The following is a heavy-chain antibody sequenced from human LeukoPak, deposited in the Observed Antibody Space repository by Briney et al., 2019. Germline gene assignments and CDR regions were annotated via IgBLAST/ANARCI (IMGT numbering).Heavy chain of an antibody. CDR1: GYTFTSYY. Sequence: ASVEVSCKASGYTFTSYYMHWVRQAPGQGLEWMGIINPSGGSTSYAQKFQGRVTMTRDTSTSTVYMELSSLRSEDTAVYYCARDRDIRVSSSWFYYYYYGMDVWGQGTTVTVSS. CDR2: INPSGGST. CDR3: ARDRDIRVSSSWFYYYYYGMDV. V-gene: IGHV1-46*01. D-gene: IGHD6-13*01. J-gene: IGHJ6*02.